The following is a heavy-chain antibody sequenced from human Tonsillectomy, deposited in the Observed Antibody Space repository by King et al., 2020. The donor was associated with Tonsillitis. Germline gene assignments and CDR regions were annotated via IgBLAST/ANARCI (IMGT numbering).Heavy chain of an antibody. CDR2: IRSKAYGGTA. CDR1: GFTFGDYI. V-gene: IGHV3-49*03. Sequence: VQLVESGGGLVQPGRSLRLSCSASGFTFGDYIMSWFRQAPGKGLEWVGFIRSKAYGGTAEYAASVKGRFTFSRDDSKSIAYLQMNSLKTEDTAVYYCTSRINDYGDYGVRVGFDSWGQGTLVTVSS. CDR3: TSRINDYGDYGVRVGFDS. D-gene: IGHD4-17*01. J-gene: IGHJ4*02.